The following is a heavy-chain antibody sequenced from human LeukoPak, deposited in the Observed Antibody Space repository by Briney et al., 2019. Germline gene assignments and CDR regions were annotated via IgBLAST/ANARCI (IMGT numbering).Heavy chain of an antibody. CDR3: ARGRGYSGYESYYMDV. CDR1: GYTFTGYY. J-gene: IGHJ6*03. V-gene: IGHV1-2*02. D-gene: IGHD5-12*01. Sequence: ASVKVSCKASGYTFTGYYVHWVRQAPGQGLEWMGWISPNSGGTNYAQKFQGRVTMTRDTSISTAYMEPSRLRSDDTAVYYCARGRGYSGYESYYMDVWGKGTTVTVS. CDR2: ISPNSGGT.